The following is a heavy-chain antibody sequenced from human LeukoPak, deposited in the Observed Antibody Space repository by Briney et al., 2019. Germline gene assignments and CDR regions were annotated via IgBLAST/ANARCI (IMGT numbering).Heavy chain of an antibody. V-gene: IGHV4-59*01. CDR1: GGSISSYY. CDR3: AREFYSSGWYYYFDY. CDR2: IYYSGST. Sequence: PSETLSLTCTVSGGSISSYYWSWIRQPPGKGLEWIGYIYYSGSTNYNPSLKSRVTISVETSKNQFSLKLRSVTAADTAVYYCAREFYSSGWYYYFDYWGQGTLVTVSS. J-gene: IGHJ4*01. D-gene: IGHD6-19*01.